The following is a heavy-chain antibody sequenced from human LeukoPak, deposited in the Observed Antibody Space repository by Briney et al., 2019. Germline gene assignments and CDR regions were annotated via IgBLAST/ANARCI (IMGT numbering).Heavy chain of an antibody. CDR3: ARVGRSRDYFDS. Sequence: GGSLRLSCAASGFTFSDYAMHWVRQAPGKGLEWVAVASYDGNNKYYADSVKGRFTISRDNSKNTVYLQMNSLRAEDTAVYYCARVGRSRDYFDSWGQGTLVTVSS. CDR1: GFTFSDYA. CDR2: ASYDGNNK. V-gene: IGHV3-30-3*01. J-gene: IGHJ4*02.